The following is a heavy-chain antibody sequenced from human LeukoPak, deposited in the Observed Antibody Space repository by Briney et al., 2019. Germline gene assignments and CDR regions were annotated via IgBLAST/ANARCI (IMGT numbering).Heavy chain of an antibody. CDR1: GYTFTSYG. D-gene: IGHD3-22*01. J-gene: IGHJ4*02. CDR2: ISAYTGNT. V-gene: IGHV1-18*01. Sequence: ASVKVSCKASGYTFTSYGISWVRLAPGQGLEWVGWISAYTGNTNYAQKLQGRVTMTTDTSTSTAYMELRSLRSDDTAVYYCARGSIERGYYDSSGYYPPAYWGQGTLVTVSS. CDR3: ARGSIERGYYDSSGYYPPAY.